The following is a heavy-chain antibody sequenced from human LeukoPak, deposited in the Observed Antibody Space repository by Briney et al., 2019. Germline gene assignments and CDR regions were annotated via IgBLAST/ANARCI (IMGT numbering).Heavy chain of an antibody. CDR2: ISSSSSTI. CDR3: ARGPAAGLHYHYYGMDV. Sequence: PGGSLRLSCAASGFTFSSDSMNWVRQAPGKGLEWVSYISSSSSTIYYADSVKGRFTISRDNAKNSLYLQMNSLRAEDTAVYYCARGPAAGLHYHYYGMDVWGQGTTVTVSS. CDR1: GFTFSSDS. V-gene: IGHV3-48*01. J-gene: IGHJ6*02. D-gene: IGHD6-13*01.